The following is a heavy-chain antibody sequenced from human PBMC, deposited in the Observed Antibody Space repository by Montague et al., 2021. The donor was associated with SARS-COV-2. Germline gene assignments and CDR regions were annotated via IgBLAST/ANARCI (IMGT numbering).Heavy chain of an antibody. J-gene: IGHJ1*01. D-gene: IGHD3-22*01. CDR1: GDSIGSSSYY. CDR2: IYHDRNT. Sequence: SETLSLTCTVSGDSIGSSSYYWGWIRQPPGKGLEWIGSIYHDRNTYYNPSLKTRVSLSIDERKNQFSMKFYSVTVADTAVYSCAKGPKMGGSGYYDNWGQGTLVTVSS. V-gene: IGHV4-39*01. CDR3: AKGPKMGGSGYYDN.